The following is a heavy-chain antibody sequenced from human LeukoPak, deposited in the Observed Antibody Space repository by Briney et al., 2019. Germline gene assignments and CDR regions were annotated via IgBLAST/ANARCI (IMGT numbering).Heavy chain of an antibody. D-gene: IGHD2-2*01. Sequence: ASVKVSCKASGYTFTSYGISWVRQAPGQGLEWMGWISAYNGNTNYAQKLQGRVTMTTDTSTSTAYMELRSLRSDDTAVYYCARDGDVVVPAALPGAFDIWGQGTMVTVSS. J-gene: IGHJ3*02. CDR2: ISAYNGNT. CDR1: GYTFTSYG. V-gene: IGHV1-18*01. CDR3: ARDGDVVVPAALPGAFDI.